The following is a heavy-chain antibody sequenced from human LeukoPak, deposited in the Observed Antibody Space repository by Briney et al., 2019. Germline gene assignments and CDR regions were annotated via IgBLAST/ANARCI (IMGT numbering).Heavy chain of an antibody. CDR2: FDPEDGET. Sequence: ASVKVSCKASGYTFTGYYIHWVRQAPGKGLEWMGGFDPEDGETIYAQKFQGRVTMTEDTSTDTAYMELSSLRSEDTAVYYCATRKHIVFAFDIWGQGTMVTVSS. D-gene: IGHD2-21*01. V-gene: IGHV1-24*01. CDR1: GYTFTGYY. CDR3: ATRKHIVFAFDI. J-gene: IGHJ3*02.